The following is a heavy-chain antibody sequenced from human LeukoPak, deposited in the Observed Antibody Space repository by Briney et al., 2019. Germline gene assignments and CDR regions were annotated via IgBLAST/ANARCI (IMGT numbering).Heavy chain of an antibody. CDR1: RLLFNSYP. V-gene: IGHV3-23*01. J-gene: IGHJ4*02. CDR3: AKRVVVPSTAAYFDY. D-gene: IGHD2-15*01. Sequence: GESLTLPCALSRLLFNSYPIRWVPHVREKGLDWVSFISDSGGFTPYADFVKGRFTISRDNPKNTLYLQMNSLRVEDTAVYYCAKRVVVPSTAAYFDYWGQGTLVTVSS. CDR2: ISDSGGFT.